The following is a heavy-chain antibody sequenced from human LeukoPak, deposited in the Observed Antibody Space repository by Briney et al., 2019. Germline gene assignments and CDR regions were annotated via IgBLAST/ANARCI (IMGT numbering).Heavy chain of an antibody. CDR3: ARQLPNFWGGYYIDAFDI. Sequence: SETLSLTCTVSGGSISSYYWSWIRQPPGKGLEWIGYIYYSGSTNYNPSLKSRVTISVDTSKNQFSLKLSSVTAADTAVYYCARQLPNFWGGYYIDAFDIWGQGTMVTVSS. CDR2: IYYSGST. V-gene: IGHV4-59*08. D-gene: IGHD3-3*01. CDR1: GGSISSYY. J-gene: IGHJ3*02.